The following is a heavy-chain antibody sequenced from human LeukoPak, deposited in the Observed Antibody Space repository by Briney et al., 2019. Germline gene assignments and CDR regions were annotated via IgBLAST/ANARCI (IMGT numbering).Heavy chain of an antibody. CDR1: GFTFGKYA. J-gene: IGHJ4*02. CDR3: AKETYSSGWYPYFDY. D-gene: IGHD6-19*01. Sequence: GGSLRLSCVASGFTFGKYAMSWVRQAPGKGLEWVSGISGSGGSTYYADSVKGRFTISRDNSKNTLFLQMNSLRAEDTAVYYCAKETYSSGWYPYFDYWGQGTLVTVSS. V-gene: IGHV3-23*01. CDR2: ISGSGGST.